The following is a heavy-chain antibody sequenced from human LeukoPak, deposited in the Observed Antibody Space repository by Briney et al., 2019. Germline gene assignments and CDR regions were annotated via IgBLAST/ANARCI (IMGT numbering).Heavy chain of an antibody. CDR2: INAGNGNT. J-gene: IGHJ5*02. D-gene: IGHD2-21*02. Sequence: ASVKVSCKASGYTFTSYAMHWVRQAPGQRLEWMGWINAGNGNTKYSQKFQGRVTITRDTSASTAYMELSSLRSEVTAVYYCARSAWGIAYCGGDCWENWFDPWGQGTLVTVSS. CDR1: GYTFTSYA. V-gene: IGHV1-3*01. CDR3: ARSAWGIAYCGGDCWENWFDP.